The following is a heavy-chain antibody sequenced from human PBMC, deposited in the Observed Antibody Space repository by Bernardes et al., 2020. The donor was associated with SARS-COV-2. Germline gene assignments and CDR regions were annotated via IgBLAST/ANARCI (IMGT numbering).Heavy chain of an antibody. Sequence: GGSLRLSCVASGFTVRTTYMSWVRQAPGKGLAWVSVIYSGGSTDYADSVEGRFTISRDDSKNTLYLQMNSLRAEDTGVYYCARERSGEAFDTWGQGTMVTVSS. J-gene: IGHJ3*02. D-gene: IGHD1-26*01. CDR2: IYSGGST. CDR1: GFTVRTTY. CDR3: ARERSGEAFDT. V-gene: IGHV3-53*01.